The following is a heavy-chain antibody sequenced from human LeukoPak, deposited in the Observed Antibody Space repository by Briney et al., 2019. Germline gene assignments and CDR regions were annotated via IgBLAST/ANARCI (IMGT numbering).Heavy chain of an antibody. Sequence: SETLSLTCTVSGGSISNYYWSWIRQPPGKGLEWIGYIYYSGSTNYNPSLKSRVTISVDTSKGQFSLKLSSVTAADTAVYYCARFSQQYYYGSGSYSRVIDYWGQGTLVTVSS. CDR2: IYYSGST. CDR1: GGSISNYY. J-gene: IGHJ4*02. V-gene: IGHV4-59*08. CDR3: ARFSQQYYYGSGSYSRVIDY. D-gene: IGHD3-10*01.